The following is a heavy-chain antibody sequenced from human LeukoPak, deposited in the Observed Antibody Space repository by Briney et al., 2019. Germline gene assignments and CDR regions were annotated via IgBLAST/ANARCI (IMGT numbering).Heavy chain of an antibody. V-gene: IGHV3-30*03. CDR3: ARESSGYYYYYGMDV. CDR2: ISYDGSSK. J-gene: IGHJ6*02. D-gene: IGHD3-10*01. CDR1: GFTFSSFG. Sequence: PGGSLRLSCAASGFTFSSFGVHWVRQAPGKGLEWVAGISYDGSSKYYVDSVKGRFTISRDNSRNTLYLQMNSLRAEDTAVYYCARESSGYYYYYGMDVWGQGTTVTVSS.